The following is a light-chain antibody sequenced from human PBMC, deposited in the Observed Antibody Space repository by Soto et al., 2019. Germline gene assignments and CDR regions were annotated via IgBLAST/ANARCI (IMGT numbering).Light chain of an antibody. CDR2: GAS. CDR1: LSVSNY. V-gene: IGKV3-15*01. J-gene: IGKJ5*01. CDR3: RQHDHWPPIT. Sequence: QSPVTLSLSAGEKTTLASGAILSVSNYYQAWFQQKPGQAPRLLIYGASTRATGIPARFSGSGSGREFTLTISSLESEDFAVHYCRQHDHWPPITFGQGTRLEIK.